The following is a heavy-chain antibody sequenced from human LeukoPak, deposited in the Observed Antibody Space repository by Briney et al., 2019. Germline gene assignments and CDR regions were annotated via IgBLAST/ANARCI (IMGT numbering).Heavy chain of an antibody. CDR2: ISAYNGNT. J-gene: IGHJ4*02. CDR3: ARGPLYSITIFGVVTRYYFDY. D-gene: IGHD3-3*01. Sequence: ASVKVSCKASGYTFTSYGISWVRQAPGQGLEWMGWISAYNGNTNYAQKLQGRVTMTTDTSTSTAYMELRSLRSDDTAVYYCARGPLYSITIFGVVTRYYFDYWGQGTLVTVSS. V-gene: IGHV1-18*01. CDR1: GYTFTSYG.